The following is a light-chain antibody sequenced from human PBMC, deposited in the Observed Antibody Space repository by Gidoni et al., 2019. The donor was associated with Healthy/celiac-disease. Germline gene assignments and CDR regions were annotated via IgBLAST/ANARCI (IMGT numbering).Light chain of an antibody. CDR2: SNN. CDR3: ASWDDSLNGPV. CDR1: TSNVGSYT. J-gene: IGLJ1*01. V-gene: IGLV1-44*01. Sequence: QSVLTQPPSASATPGQRVTISCSGSTSNVGSYTVNWYHQLPGTAPKLLIYSNNQRPSGVPDRFSGSKSGTSASLAISGLQSEDEADYYCASWDDSLNGPVFGTGTKVTVL.